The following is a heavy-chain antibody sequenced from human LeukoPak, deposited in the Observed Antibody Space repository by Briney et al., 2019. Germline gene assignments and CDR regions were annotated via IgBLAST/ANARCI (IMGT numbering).Heavy chain of an antibody. J-gene: IGHJ4*02. CDR2: ISSSSSYT. V-gene: IGHV3-21*01. CDR1: GFTFSSYS. D-gene: IGHD4-17*01. Sequence: GGSLRLSCAASGFTFSSYSMNWVRQAPGKGLEWVSSISSSSSYTYYADSVKGRFTISRDNAKNSLYLQMNSLRAEDTAVYYCARVGVAHGDYRGFDYWGQGTLVTVSS. CDR3: ARVGVAHGDYRGFDY.